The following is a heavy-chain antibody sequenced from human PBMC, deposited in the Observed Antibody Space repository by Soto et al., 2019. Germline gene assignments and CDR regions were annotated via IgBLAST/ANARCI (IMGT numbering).Heavy chain of an antibody. J-gene: IGHJ4*02. CDR1: GGSISSGGYY. CDR3: AREAQDYGDPEYYFDY. Sequence: TLSLTCTVSGGSISSGGYYWSWIRQHPGKGLEWIGYIYYSGSTYYNPSLKSRVTISVDTSKNQFSLKLSSVTAADTAVYYCAREAQDYGDPEYYFDYWGQGTLVTVSS. V-gene: IGHV4-31*03. D-gene: IGHD4-17*01. CDR2: IYYSGST.